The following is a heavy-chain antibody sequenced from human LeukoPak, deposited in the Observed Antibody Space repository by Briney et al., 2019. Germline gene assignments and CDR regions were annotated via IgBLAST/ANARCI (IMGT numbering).Heavy chain of an antibody. Sequence: LTGGSLRLSCAASGYTFSSYSMNWVRQAPGKGLEWVSYISSRSSTIYYADSVKGRFTISRDNAKNSLYLQMNSLRAEDTAVYYCARDSGTTTFGVVMYGDYYYYYMDVWGKGTTVTVSS. CDR1: GYTFSSYS. V-gene: IGHV3-48*01. CDR2: ISSRSSTI. CDR3: ARDSGTTTFGVVMYGDYYYYYMDV. D-gene: IGHD3-3*01. J-gene: IGHJ6*03.